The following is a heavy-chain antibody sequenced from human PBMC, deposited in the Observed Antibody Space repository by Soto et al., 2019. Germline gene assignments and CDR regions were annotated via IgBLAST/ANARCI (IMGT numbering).Heavy chain of an antibody. D-gene: IGHD2-15*01. CDR1: GFTFSSHW. V-gene: IGHV3-7*04. Sequence: EVQLVESGGGLVQPGGSLRLSCAASGFTFSSHWMTWVRQAPGKGLEWVAYMKEDGSEIYYVDSVKGRFTISRDNAKNSLYLQMSSLRVEDTAVYYCARGVCSYDYWGQGTLVTVSS. CDR3: ARGVCSYDY. CDR2: MKEDGSEI. J-gene: IGHJ4*02.